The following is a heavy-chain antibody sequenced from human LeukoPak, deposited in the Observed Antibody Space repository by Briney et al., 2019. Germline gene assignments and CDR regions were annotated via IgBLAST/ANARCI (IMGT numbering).Heavy chain of an antibody. Sequence: GRSLRLSCAASGFTFSSYAMHWVRQAPGKGLEWVAVISYDGSNKYYADSVKDRFTISRDNSKNTLCLQMNSLRAEDTAVYYCARNRLRATATYMDVWGKGTTVTVSS. V-gene: IGHV3-30*04. CDR2: ISYDGSNK. J-gene: IGHJ6*04. CDR3: ARNRLRATATYMDV. CDR1: GFTFSSYA. D-gene: IGHD2-15*01.